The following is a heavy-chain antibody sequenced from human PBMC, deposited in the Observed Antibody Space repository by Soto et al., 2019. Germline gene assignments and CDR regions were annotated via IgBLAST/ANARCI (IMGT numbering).Heavy chain of an antibody. V-gene: IGHV4-30-2*01. CDR1: GGSISSGGYS. Sequence: QLQLQESGSGLVKPSQTLSLTCAVSGGSISSGGYSWSWIRQPPGKGLEWIGYIYHGGNSYYNPSLKSRVTISIDSSQNPFSLKLSSVTAADTAVYYCAREFGYYFDYWGQGTLVTVSS. J-gene: IGHJ4*02. D-gene: IGHD3-10*01. CDR2: IYHGGNS. CDR3: AREFGYYFDY.